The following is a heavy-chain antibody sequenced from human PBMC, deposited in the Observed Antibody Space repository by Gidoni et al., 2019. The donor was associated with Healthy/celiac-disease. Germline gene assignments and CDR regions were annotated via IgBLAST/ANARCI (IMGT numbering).Heavy chain of an antibody. J-gene: IGHJ4*02. CDR3: AKDGRRAITMVRGDPPDY. D-gene: IGHD3-10*01. Sequence: QVQLVESGGGVVQPGRSLRLSCAASGFTFSSYGMHWVRQAPGKGLEWVAVIAYDGSNKYYADSVKGRFTISRDNSKNTLYLQMNSLRAEDTAVYYCAKDGRRAITMVRGDPPDYWSQGTLVTVSS. CDR2: IAYDGSNK. V-gene: IGHV3-30*18. CDR1: GFTFSSYG.